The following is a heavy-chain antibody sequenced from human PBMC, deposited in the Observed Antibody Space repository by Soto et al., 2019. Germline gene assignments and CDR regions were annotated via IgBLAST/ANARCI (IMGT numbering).Heavy chain of an antibody. D-gene: IGHD4-17*01. J-gene: IGHJ5*02. V-gene: IGHV3-23*01. CDR2: ISGSGDNT. Sequence: EVQLLESGGGLVQPGGSLSLSCAASGFTFSNYAMNWVRKAPGKGLQWVSSISGSGDNTYNTDSVKGRFTISRDNSTNSLCLQMYRLRVDDTAVYYCAKDDGSDYGDYGGLNWLDLWGQGTLVTDSP. CDR3: AKDDGSDYGDYGGLNWLDL. CDR1: GFTFSNYA.